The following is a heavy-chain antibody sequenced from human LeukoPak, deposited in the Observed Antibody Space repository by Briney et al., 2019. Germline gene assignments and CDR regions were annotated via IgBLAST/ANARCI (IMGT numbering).Heavy chain of an antibody. CDR1: GFTFSIYG. Sequence: PGGSLRLSCAASGFTFSIYGMHWVRQAPGKGLEWVALIRYDGSNKYYADSVKGRFTISRDNSKNTLYLQMNSLRAEDTAVYYCAKKGYYDGSGYYMYYFDHWGQGTLVTVSS. J-gene: IGHJ4*02. CDR2: IRYDGSNK. CDR3: AKKGYYDGSGYYMYYFDH. D-gene: IGHD3-22*01. V-gene: IGHV3-30*02.